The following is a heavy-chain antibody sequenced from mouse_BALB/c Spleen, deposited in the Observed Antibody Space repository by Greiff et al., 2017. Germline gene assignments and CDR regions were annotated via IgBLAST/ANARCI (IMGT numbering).Heavy chain of an antibody. CDR3: AREMTYYGSSYGYAMDY. Sequence: SGGSRKLSCAASGFTFSSFGMHWVRQAPEKGLEWVAYISSGSSTIYYADTVKGRFTISRDNPKNTLFLQMTSLRSEDTAMYYCAREMTYYGSSYGYAMDYWGQGTSVTVSS. V-gene: IGHV5-17*02. CDR2: ISSGSSTI. CDR1: GFTFSSFG. D-gene: IGHD1-1*01. J-gene: IGHJ4*01.